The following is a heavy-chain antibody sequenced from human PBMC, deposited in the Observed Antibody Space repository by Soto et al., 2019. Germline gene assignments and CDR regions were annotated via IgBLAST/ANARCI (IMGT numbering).Heavy chain of an antibody. CDR2: ISGSGGST. Sequence: PGGSLRLSWAASGFTFSSYAMSWVRQAPGKGLEWASAISGSGGSTYYADSVKGRFTISRDNSKNTLYLQMNSLRAEDTAVYYCAKRPPDYYYYYMDVWGKGTTVTVSS. J-gene: IGHJ6*03. CDR1: GFTFSSYA. V-gene: IGHV3-23*01. CDR3: AKRPPDYYYYYMDV.